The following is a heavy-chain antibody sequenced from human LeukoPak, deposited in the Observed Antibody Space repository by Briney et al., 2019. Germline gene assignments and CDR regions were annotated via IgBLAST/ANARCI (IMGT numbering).Heavy chain of an antibody. J-gene: IGHJ4*02. CDR1: GDSISSSNW. Sequence: SETLSLTCAVSGDSISSSNWWTWVRQPPGKGLEWIGEIYHSGSTNYNPSLKSRVTMSLDRSKNQFSLKLSSVTAADTAVYYCARGSMDGDYFDYWGQGTLVTVSS. CDR3: ARGSMDGDYFDY. V-gene: IGHV4-4*02. CDR2: IYHSGST. D-gene: IGHD2-21*01.